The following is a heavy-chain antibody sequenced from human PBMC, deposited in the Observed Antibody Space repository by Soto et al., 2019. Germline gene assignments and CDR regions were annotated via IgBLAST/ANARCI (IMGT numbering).Heavy chain of an antibody. CDR3: ARSSGGMDV. CDR1: GGSFSGNY. J-gene: IGHJ6*02. V-gene: IGHV4-34*01. Sequence: QVLLQQWGAGLLKPSENLFLTCAVYGGSFSGNYWTWIRQPPGKGLEWIGEINHSGNTNYSPSLKSRVTISVDKSKSQFSLKLSAVTAADTALYYCARSSGGMDVWNQGTTVIVSS. D-gene: IGHD6-19*01. CDR2: INHSGNT.